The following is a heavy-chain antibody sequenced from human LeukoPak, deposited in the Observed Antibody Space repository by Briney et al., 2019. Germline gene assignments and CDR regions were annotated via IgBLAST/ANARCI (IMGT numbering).Heavy chain of an antibody. V-gene: IGHV3-53*01. CDR1: GFTVSSNY. J-gene: IGHJ3*02. CDR3: ARDPPRSVGASDI. Sequence: GGSLRLSCAASGFTVSSNYMNWVRQAPGKGLEWVSVIHSGGTAYYADSVKGRFTISRDNSKNTLYLQMNSLRAEDTAVYYCARDPPRSVGASDIWGQGTMVTVSS. CDR2: IHSGGTA. D-gene: IGHD1-26*01.